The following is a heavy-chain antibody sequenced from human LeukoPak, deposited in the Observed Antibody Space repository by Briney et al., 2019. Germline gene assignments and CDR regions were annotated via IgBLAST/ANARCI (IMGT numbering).Heavy chain of an antibody. CDR2: ISGSGGST. CDR3: AKDWGVKYYYYGMDV. D-gene: IGHD3-10*01. J-gene: IGHJ6*02. V-gene: IGHV3-23*01. Sequence: GGSLRLSCAASGFIFSSYAMSWVRQARGKGLEWVSAISGSGGSTYYADSVKGRFTISRDNSKNTLYLQMNSLRAEDTAVYYCAKDWGVKYYYYGMDVWGQGTTVTVSS. CDR1: GFIFSSYA.